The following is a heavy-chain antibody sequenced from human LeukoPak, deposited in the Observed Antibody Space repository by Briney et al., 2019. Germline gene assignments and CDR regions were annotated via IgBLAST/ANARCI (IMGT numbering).Heavy chain of an antibody. CDR1: GFTFSNYW. J-gene: IGHJ4*02. CDR2: IKQVGSEK. Sequence: GGSLRLSCAASGFTFSNYWMSWVRQAPGKGLEWVANIKQVGSEKYYVDSVKGRFTISRDNAKNSLYLQMNSLRADDTAVYYCASHPWRSGRYYFDYWGQGTLVTVSS. D-gene: IGHD3-10*01. CDR3: ASHPWRSGRYYFDY. V-gene: IGHV3-7*01.